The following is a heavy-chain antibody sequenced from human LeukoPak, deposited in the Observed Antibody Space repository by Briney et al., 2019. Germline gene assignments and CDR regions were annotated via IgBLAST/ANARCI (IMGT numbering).Heavy chain of an antibody. CDR1: GGSTSSYY. D-gene: IGHD6-13*01. CDR2: IYYSGST. Sequence: SETLSLTCTVSGGSTSSYYWSWIRQPPGKGLEWIGYIYYSGSTNYNPSLKSRVTISVDTSKNQFSLKLSSVTAADTAVYYCARDRYSSSWYKTDYYYYMDVWGKGTTVTVSS. J-gene: IGHJ6*03. CDR3: ARDRYSSSWYKTDYYYYMDV. V-gene: IGHV4-59*01.